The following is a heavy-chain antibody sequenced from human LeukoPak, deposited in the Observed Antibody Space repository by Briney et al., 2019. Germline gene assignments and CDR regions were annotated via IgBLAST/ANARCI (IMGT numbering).Heavy chain of an antibody. J-gene: IGHJ1*01. CDR3: AKIWFGELAGIDH. CDR2: IYPGDSQT. Sequence: GESLKISCKGSGYNFYTYWIGSVRQMPGKGLEWMGIIYPGDSQTRYSPSFQGQVTISADKSISTAYLQWNSLKASDTAMYYCAKIWFGELAGIDHWGQGTLVTVSS. D-gene: IGHD3-10*01. CDR1: GYNFYTYW. V-gene: IGHV5-51*01.